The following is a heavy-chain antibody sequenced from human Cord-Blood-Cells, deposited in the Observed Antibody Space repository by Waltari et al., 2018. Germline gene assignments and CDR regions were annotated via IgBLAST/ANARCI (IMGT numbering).Heavy chain of an antibody. J-gene: IGHJ6*02. Sequence: QVQLVQSGAEVKKPGSSVTVSSKASGAPFSSYAISWVRQAPGQGLEWMGGIIPIFGTANYAQKFQGRVTITADESTSTAYMELSSLRSEDTAVYYCASPNRRTYYYYYGMDVWGQGTTVTVSS. CDR3: ASPNRRTYYYYYGMDV. V-gene: IGHV1-69*01. CDR2: IIPIFGTA. CDR1: GAPFSSYA.